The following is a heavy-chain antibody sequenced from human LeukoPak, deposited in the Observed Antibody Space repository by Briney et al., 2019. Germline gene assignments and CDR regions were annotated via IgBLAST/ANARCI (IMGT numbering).Heavy chain of an antibody. D-gene: IGHD3-22*01. CDR1: GGSINSSSYY. CDR3: ARDTYYYNSDTSWSDVFDI. J-gene: IGHJ3*02. V-gene: IGHV4-61*01. Sequence: SETLSLTCTVSGGSINSSSYYWGWIRQPPGKGLEWIGHIYYSGSTNYNPSLKSRVAMSVDTSKNQFSLKLSSVTAADTAVYYCARDTYYYNSDTSWSDVFDIWGQGTMVTVSS. CDR2: IYYSGST.